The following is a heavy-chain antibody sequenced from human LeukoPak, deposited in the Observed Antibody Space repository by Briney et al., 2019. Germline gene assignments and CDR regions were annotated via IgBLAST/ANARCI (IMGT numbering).Heavy chain of an antibody. CDR2: INHSGST. Sequence: SETLSLTCAVYGGSFSGYYWSWIRQPPGKGLEWIGEINHSGSTNYNPSLKSRVTISVDTSKNQFSLKLSSVTAADTAVYYCAIGYCSSTSCLNWFDPWGQGTLVTVSS. CDR3: AIGYCSSTSCLNWFDP. V-gene: IGHV4-34*01. D-gene: IGHD2-2*01. J-gene: IGHJ5*02. CDR1: GGSFSGYY.